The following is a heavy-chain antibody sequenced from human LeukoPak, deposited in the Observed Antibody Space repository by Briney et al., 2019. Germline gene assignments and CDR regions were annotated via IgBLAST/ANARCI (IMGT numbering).Heavy chain of an antibody. J-gene: IGHJ4*02. V-gene: IGHV4-31*03. CDR3: ARENWNYFDY. CDR2: IYYSGST. Sequence: SQTLSLTCTVSGGSISSGGYYWSWIRQHPGKGLEWIGYIYYSGSTYYNPSLKSRVTISVDTSKNQFSLKLSSVTAADTAVYCCARENWNYFDYWGQGTLVTVSS. CDR1: GGSISSGGYY. D-gene: IGHD1-1*01.